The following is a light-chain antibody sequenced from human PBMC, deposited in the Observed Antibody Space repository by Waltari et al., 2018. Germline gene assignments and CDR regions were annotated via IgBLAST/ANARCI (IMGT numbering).Light chain of an antibody. CDR1: QSISTY. Sequence: DIQLTQSPSSLSASLRDRVSITCRASQSISTYLSWFQQKPGKAPKLLIYAASTLESGVPSRFTASGSGTDFTLTISSLQPEDFATYYCQQSYTPSYTFGQGTKLDIK. CDR2: AAS. J-gene: IGKJ2*01. CDR3: QQSYTPSYT. V-gene: IGKV1-39*01.